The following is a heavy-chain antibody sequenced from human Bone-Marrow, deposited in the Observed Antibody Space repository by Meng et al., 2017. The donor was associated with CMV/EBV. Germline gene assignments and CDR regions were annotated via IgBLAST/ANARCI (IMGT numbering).Heavy chain of an antibody. D-gene: IGHD2-2*01. CDR3: LRCTNTNCDDH. Sequence: GGSLRLSCAASGFTFSSYWMHWVRQAPGKGLVWVSRVNSDESITSYADSVKGRFTVSRDNAKNTLYLQMSSLRAEDTAVYYCLRCTNTNCDDHWGQGTLVTVSS. CDR1: GFTFSSYW. J-gene: IGHJ4*02. V-gene: IGHV3-74*01. CDR2: VNSDESIT.